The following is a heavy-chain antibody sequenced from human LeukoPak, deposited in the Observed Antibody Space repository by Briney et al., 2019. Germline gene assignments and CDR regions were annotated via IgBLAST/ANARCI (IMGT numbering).Heavy chain of an antibody. CDR1: GGSISSYY. CDR3: AKSRGSSTPYYFDY. CDR2: IYYSGST. D-gene: IGHD6-6*01. V-gene: IGHV4-59*01. Sequence: SETLSLTCTVSGGSISSYYWSRIRQPPGKRLEWIGYIYYSGSTNYNPSLKSRVTISVDTSKNQFSLKLSSVTAADTAVYYCAKSRGSSTPYYFDYWGQGTLVTVSS. J-gene: IGHJ4*02.